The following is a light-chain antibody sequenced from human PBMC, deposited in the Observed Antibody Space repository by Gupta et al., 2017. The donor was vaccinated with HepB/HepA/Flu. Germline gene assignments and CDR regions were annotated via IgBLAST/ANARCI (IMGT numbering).Light chain of an antibody. J-gene: IGLJ1*01. CDR3: GVWDNSRSVYV. CDR1: SSNIGNNY. CDR2: EDN. V-gene: IGLV1-51*01. Sequence: QSALTQPPSVSAAPGQKVTISCSGSSSNIGNNYVSWYQQRPGTAPEFLIYEDNKRPSGIPDRFSGAKSGTSATLGITGLQTGEEADYYCGVWDNSRSVYVFGTGTKGTVL.